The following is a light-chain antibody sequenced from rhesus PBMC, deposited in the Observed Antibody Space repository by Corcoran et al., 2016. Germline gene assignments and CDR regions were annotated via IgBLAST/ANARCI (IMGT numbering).Light chain of an antibody. V-gene: IGKV3-24*04. CDR3: LPSSNWPRT. CDR1: QSVSSY. J-gene: IGKJ1*01. Sequence: EIVMTQSPATLALSPGERATLSCRASQSVSSYLAWYQQKPGQAPRLLIYGASSRATGIPDRFSGSGSGTEVTLTISRLEPEDVGVYFCLPSSNWPRTFGQGTKVEIK. CDR2: GAS.